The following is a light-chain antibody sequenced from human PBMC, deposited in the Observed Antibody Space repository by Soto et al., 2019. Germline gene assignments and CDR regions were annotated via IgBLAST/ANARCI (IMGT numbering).Light chain of an antibody. CDR3: AAWDDSLKGVV. V-gene: IGLV1-44*01. J-gene: IGLJ2*01. CDR1: SSNIGSKA. CDR2: SSR. Sequence: QSVLTQPPSASGTPGQRVTISCSGSSSNIGSKAVNWYQHLPGTAPKLLIYSSRQRPSGVPDRFSGSKSGTSASLAITGLQSEDEADYYCAAWDDSLKGVVFGGGTKLTVL.